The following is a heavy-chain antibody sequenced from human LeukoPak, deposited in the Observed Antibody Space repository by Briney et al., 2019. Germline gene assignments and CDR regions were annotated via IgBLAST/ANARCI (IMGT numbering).Heavy chain of an antibody. CDR2: IYTSGST. Sequence: SETLSLTCTVSGGSVSSYYWSWIRQPAGKGLEWIGRIYTSGSTNYNPSLKSRVTMSVDTSKNQFSLKLSSVTAADTAVYYYARVFGVGGGYYYYYMDVWGKGTTVTVSS. CDR3: ARVFGVGGGYYYYYMDV. CDR1: GGSVSSYY. J-gene: IGHJ6*03. D-gene: IGHD3-3*01. V-gene: IGHV4-4*07.